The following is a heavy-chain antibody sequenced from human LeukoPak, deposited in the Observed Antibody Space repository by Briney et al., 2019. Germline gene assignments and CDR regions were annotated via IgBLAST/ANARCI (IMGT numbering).Heavy chain of an antibody. Sequence: SETLSLTCAVYGGSFSGYYWSWIRQPPGKGLEWIGEINHSGSTNYNPSLKSRVTISVDTSKNQFSLKLSSVTAADTAVYYCARGKTCYGSGSSKNWFDPWGQGTLVTVSS. V-gene: IGHV4-34*01. CDR2: INHSGST. CDR3: ARGKTCYGSGSSKNWFDP. D-gene: IGHD3-10*01. CDR1: GGSFSGYY. J-gene: IGHJ5*02.